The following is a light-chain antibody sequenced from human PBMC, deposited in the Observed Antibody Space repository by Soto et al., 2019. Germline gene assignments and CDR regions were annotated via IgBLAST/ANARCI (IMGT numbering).Light chain of an antibody. J-gene: IGLJ2*01. CDR3: SSYTSSSTLMV. CDR1: SSDVGGYIY. Sequence: QSVLTQPASVSGSPGQSITISCTGTSSDVGGYIYVSWYQQHPGKAPKLMIYEVSNRPSGVSNRFSGSKSGNTASLTISGLQAEDEADYYCSSYTSSSTLMVFGGGTKLTVL. CDR2: EVS. V-gene: IGLV2-14*01.